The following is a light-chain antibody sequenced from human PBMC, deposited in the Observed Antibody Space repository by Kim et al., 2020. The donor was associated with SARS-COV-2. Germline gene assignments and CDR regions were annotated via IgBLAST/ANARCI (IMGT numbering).Light chain of an antibody. Sequence: DIVMTQSPDSLAVSLGERATINCKSSQTILYRANNKNCLAWYQQKPGQPPKLLIYWASTRKSGVPDRFSASGSGTDFTLTISSLQAEDVAVYYCLQYYDIPLTFGPGTKVDIK. J-gene: IGKJ3*01. V-gene: IGKV4-1*01. CDR3: LQYYDIPLT. CDR2: WAS. CDR1: QTILYRANNKNC.